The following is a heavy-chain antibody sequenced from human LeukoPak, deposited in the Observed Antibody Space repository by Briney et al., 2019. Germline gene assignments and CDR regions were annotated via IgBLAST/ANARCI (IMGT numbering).Heavy chain of an antibody. V-gene: IGHV3-7*01. Sequence: GGSLRLSCAASGFTFTDYYLSWFRQAPGKGLEWVANTKQDGSEKYYVDSVKGRFTISRDNAKNSLYLQMNSLRAEDTAVYYCARDGAYYDSSGYYYDYWGQGTLVTVSS. D-gene: IGHD3-22*01. CDR1: GFTFTDYY. J-gene: IGHJ4*02. CDR2: TKQDGSEK. CDR3: ARDGAYYDSSGYYYDY.